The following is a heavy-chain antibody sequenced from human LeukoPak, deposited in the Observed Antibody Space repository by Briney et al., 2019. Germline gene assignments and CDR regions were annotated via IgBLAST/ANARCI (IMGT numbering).Heavy chain of an antibody. D-gene: IGHD1-1*01. J-gene: IGHJ6*03. V-gene: IGHV3-53*01. CDR3: ASGWKTGYYYYYMDV. Sequence: GGSLRLSCAASGFTFSSYNMNWVRQAPGKGLEWVSVIYSGGSTYYADSVKGRFTISRDNSKNTLYLQMNSLRAEDTAVYYCASGWKTGYYYYYMDVWGKGTTVTVSS. CDR1: GFTFSSYN. CDR2: IYSGGST.